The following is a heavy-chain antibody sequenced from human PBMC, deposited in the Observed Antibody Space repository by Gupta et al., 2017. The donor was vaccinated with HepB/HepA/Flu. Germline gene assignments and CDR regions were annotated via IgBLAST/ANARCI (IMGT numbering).Heavy chain of an antibody. CDR3: ATEGALYGSGIDY. CDR1: GGTLSTYA. Sequence: QVQLVQSGAEVKKPGSSVRVSCKASGGTLSTYAITWVRQAPGQGLEWVGGIIPDFETSNYAQKFQGRVSITADESTSTAYMDLISLRPEDTAVYYCATEGALYGSGIDYWGQGTLVTVSS. J-gene: IGHJ4*02. CDR2: IIPDFETS. D-gene: IGHD3-10*01. V-gene: IGHV1-69*01.